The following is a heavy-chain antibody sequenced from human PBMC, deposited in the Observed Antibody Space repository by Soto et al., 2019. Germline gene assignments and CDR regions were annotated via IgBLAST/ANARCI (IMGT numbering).Heavy chain of an antibody. CDR1: GFTFSSYS. CDR2: ISSSGSST. CDR3: VKDRPVEAGSYYNYFDY. J-gene: IGHJ4*02. V-gene: IGHV3-64D*08. Sequence: QPGGSLRLSCAASGFTFSSYSMNWVRQAPGKGLEYVSYISSSGSSTYYADSVKGRFTISRDNSKNTLYLQMSSLRAEDTAVYYCVKDRPVEAGSYYNYFDYWGQGTLVTVSS. D-gene: IGHD3-10*01.